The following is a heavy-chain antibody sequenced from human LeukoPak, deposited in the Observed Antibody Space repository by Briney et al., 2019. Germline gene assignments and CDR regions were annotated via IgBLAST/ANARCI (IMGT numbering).Heavy chain of an antibody. V-gene: IGHV3-64*01. CDR1: GFTFSSYA. CDR3: ARDLDGSGTYFDY. CDR2: ISSNGSNT. D-gene: IGHD3-10*01. J-gene: IGHJ4*02. Sequence: GGSLRLSCSASGFTFSSYAMHWVRQAPGRGLEYISAISSNGSNTYYANSVKGRFTVSRDNSKNTLYLQMGSLRAEDMAVYYCARDLDGSGTYFDYWGQGTLVTVSS.